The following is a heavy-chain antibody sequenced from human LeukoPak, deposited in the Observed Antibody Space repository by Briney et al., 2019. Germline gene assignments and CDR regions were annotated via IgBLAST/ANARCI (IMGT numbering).Heavy chain of an antibody. CDR1: GGTFSSYA. CDR3: AGGHDYDILTGAGLAPY. Sequence: SVKVSCKASGGTFSSYAISWVRQAPGQGLEWMGGIIPIFGTANYAQKFQGRVTITADESTSTAYMELSSLRSEDTAVYYCAGGHDYDILTGAGLAPYWGQGTLVTASS. CDR2: IIPIFGTA. V-gene: IGHV1-69*01. D-gene: IGHD3-9*01. J-gene: IGHJ4*02.